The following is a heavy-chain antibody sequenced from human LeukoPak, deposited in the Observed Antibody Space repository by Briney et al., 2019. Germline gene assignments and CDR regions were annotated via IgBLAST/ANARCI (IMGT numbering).Heavy chain of an antibody. CDR3: AKDWFYVSGMVRGVIDY. CDR2: ISGSGGST. V-gene: IGHV3-23*01. Sequence: GGSLRLSCAASGFTFSTYGMTWVRQAPGKGLEWVSAISGSGGSTYYADSVKGRFTISRDNSKNTLYLQMNSLRAEDTAVYYCAKDWFYVSGMVRGVIDYWGQGTLVTVSS. CDR1: GFTFSTYG. J-gene: IGHJ4*02. D-gene: IGHD3-10*01.